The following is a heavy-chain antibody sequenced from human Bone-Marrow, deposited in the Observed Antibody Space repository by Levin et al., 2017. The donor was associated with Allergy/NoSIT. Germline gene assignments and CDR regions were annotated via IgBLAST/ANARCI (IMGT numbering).Heavy chain of an antibody. CDR1: GFTFSNYA. J-gene: IGHJ6*02. CDR2: ISGSGGST. V-gene: IGHV3-23*01. Sequence: QPGGSLRLSCAASGFTFSNYAMTWVRQAPGKGLEWVSGISGSGGSTYYADSVKGRFTISRDNSKNTLYLQMNSLRAEDTAVYYCGKALGGDYCYGMGVWGLGTTVTVSS. CDR3: GKALGGDYCYGMGV. D-gene: IGHD2-15*01.